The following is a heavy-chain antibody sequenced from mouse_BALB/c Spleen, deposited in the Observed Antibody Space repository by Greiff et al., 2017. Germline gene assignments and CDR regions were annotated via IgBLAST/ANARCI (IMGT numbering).Heavy chain of an antibody. V-gene: IGHV2-4-1*01. CDR2: IWSGGST. CDR1: GFSLTSYG. D-gene: IGHD4-1*01. J-gene: IGHJ4*01. CDR3: ARNLGREGYYAMDY. Sequence: VQLVESGPGLVQPSQSLSITCTVSGFSLTSYGVHWVRQSPGKGLEWLGVIWSGGSTDYNAAFISRLSISKDNSKSQVFFKMNSLQADDTAIYYCARNLGREGYYAMDYWGQGTSVTVSS.